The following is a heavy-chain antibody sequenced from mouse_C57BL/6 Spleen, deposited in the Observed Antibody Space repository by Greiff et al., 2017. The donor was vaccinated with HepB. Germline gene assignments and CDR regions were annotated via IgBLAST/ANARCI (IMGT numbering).Heavy chain of an antibody. CDR3: ARAGDGNYVFAY. J-gene: IGHJ3*01. V-gene: IGHV1-80*01. CDR2: IYPGDGDT. D-gene: IGHD2-1*01. Sequence: QVQLQQSGAELVKPGASVKISCKASGYAFSSYWMNWVKQRPGKGLEWIGQIYPGDGDTNYNGKFKGKATLTADKSSSTAYMQLSSLTSEDSAVYFCARAGDGNYVFAYWGQGTLVTVSA. CDR1: GYAFSSYW.